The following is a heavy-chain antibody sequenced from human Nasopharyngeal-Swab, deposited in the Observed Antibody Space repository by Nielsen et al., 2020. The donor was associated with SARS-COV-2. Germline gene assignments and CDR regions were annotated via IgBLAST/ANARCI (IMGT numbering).Heavy chain of an antibody. CDR2: INPGGGSA. Sequence: WVRQAPRQGLEWMGIINPGGGSARYSQNFQGRVTMTRDTSTSTVYMELSSLRSEDTAVYYCARGGDPREVVAATDCFDPWGQGTLVTVSS. V-gene: IGHV1-46*01. CDR3: ARGGDPREVVAATDCFDP. D-gene: IGHD2-15*01. J-gene: IGHJ5*02.